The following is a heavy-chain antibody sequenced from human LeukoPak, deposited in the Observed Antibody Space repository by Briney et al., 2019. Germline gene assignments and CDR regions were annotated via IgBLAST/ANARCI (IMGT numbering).Heavy chain of an antibody. J-gene: IGHJ4*02. CDR1: GFTFSSYG. V-gene: IGHV3-23*01. CDR2: ISGSGGST. Sequence: GGSLRLSCAASGFTFSSYGMSWVRQAPGKGMEWVSAISGSGGSTYYEDSVKGRLTISRDNSKNTLYLQMNSLRAEDTAVYYCARDGYNPFDYWGQGTLVTVSS. D-gene: IGHD5-24*01. CDR3: ARDGYNPFDY.